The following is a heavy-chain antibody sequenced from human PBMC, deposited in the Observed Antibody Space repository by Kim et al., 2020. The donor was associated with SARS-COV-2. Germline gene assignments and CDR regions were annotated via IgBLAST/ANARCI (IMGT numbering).Heavy chain of an antibody. CDR2: IVVGSGNT. CDR1: GFTFTSSA. J-gene: IGHJ6*02. Sequence: SVKVSCKASGFTFTSSAMQWVRQARGQRLEWIGWIVVGSGNTNYAQKFQERVTITRDMSTSTAYMELSSLRSEDTAVYYCAAGRHCSSTSCRTTYYYYYGMDVWGQGTTVTVSS. D-gene: IGHD2-2*01. V-gene: IGHV1-58*02. CDR3: AAGRHCSSTSCRTTYYYYYGMDV.